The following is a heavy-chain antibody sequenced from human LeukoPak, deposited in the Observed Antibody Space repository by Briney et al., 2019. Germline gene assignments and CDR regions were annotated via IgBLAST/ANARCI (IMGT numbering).Heavy chain of an antibody. J-gene: IGHJ3*02. CDR2: IYPGDSDT. CDR3: ARGTTILEWSPGAFDI. V-gene: IGHV5-51*01. CDR1: GYSFTSYW. Sequence: GESLKISCKASGYSFTSYWIGWVRQMPGKGLEWMGIIYPGDSDTRYSPSFQGQVTISADKSISTAYLQWSSLKASDTAMYYCARGTTILEWSPGAFDIWGQGTMVTVSS. D-gene: IGHD3-3*01.